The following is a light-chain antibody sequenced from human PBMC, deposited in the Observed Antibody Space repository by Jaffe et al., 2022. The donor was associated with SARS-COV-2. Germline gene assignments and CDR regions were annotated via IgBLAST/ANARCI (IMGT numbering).Light chain of an antibody. CDR3: QQRSNWPPYT. Sequence: EIVLTQSPATLSLSPGERATLSCRASQSVSTYLAWYQQKPGQAPRLLIYGASNRATGIPARFSGSGSGTDFTLTISSLEPEDFALYYCQQRSNWPPYTFGQGTKLEIK. CDR2: GAS. J-gene: IGKJ2*01. V-gene: IGKV3-11*01. CDR1: QSVSTY.